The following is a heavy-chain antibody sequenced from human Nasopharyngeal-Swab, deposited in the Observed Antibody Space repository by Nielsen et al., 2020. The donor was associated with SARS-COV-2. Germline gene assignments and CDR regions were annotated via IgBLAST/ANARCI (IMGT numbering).Heavy chain of an antibody. CDR2: ISGSGTI. V-gene: IGHV3-69-1*01. CDR1: GFTFSNYW. CDR3: ARGGVGY. Sequence: GESLKISCAASGFTFSNYWMHWVRQAPGKGLEWISYISGSGTIYYTDSVKGRFTISRDNAKNSLYLQMNSLRDEDTAVYYCARGGVGYWGQGTLVTVSS. D-gene: IGHD3-16*01. J-gene: IGHJ4*02.